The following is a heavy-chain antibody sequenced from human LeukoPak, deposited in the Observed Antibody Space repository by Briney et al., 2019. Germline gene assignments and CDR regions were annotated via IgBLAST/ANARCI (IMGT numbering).Heavy chain of an antibody. J-gene: IGHJ4*02. CDR2: ISSSSSYI. CDR3: ARGGIAAAGNTNFDY. CDR1: GFTFSSFS. V-gene: IGHV3-21*01. D-gene: IGHD6-13*01. Sequence: GGSLRLSCAASGFTFSSFSMNWVRQAPGKGLEWVSSISSSSSYIYYADSVKGRFTISRDNAKNSLYLQMNSLRAEDTAVYYCARGGIAAAGNTNFDYWGQGTLVTVSS.